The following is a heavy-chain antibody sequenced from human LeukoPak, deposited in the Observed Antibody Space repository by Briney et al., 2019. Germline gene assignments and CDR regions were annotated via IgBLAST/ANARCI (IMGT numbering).Heavy chain of an antibody. Sequence: SETLSLTCTVSGASMTSYYWSWIRQPPGEGLEWIGYIFYSGHTDYNPSLKSRITISVDTSKNQFSLKLSSVTAADTAVYYCASPAMAFIDQGRYNYYYYMDVWGKGTTVTVSS. CDR3: ASPAMAFIDQGRYNYYYYMDV. V-gene: IGHV4-59*08. J-gene: IGHJ6*03. D-gene: IGHD5-18*01. CDR2: IFYSGHT. CDR1: GASMTSYY.